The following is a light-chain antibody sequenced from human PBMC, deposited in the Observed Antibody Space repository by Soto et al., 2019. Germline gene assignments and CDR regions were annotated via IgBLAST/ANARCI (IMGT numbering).Light chain of an antibody. CDR3: AAWDDSLNGYV. Sequence: QSVLAQPPSASGTPGQRVTISFSGSSSNIGSNNVNWYQQLPGTAPKLLIYSNTQWPSGVPDRFSGSKSGTSASLAISGLQSEDEADYYCAAWDDSLNGYVFGTGTKVTVL. V-gene: IGLV1-44*01. CDR2: SNT. CDR1: SSNIGSNN. J-gene: IGLJ1*01.